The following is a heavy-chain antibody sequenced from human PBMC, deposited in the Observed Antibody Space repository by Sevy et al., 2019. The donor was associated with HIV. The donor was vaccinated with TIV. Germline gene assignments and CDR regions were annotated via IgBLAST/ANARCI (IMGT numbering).Heavy chain of an antibody. D-gene: IGHD2-15*01. CDR1: GFNFSDHY. CDR2: FRNRPNSYTT. J-gene: IGHJ6*03. V-gene: IGHV3-72*01. Sequence: GALRLSCAASGFNFSDHYVDWVRPAPGEGLEGGGRFRNRPNSYTTEYAASVKGRLTISRDDSRNSVYLQMNSLKTQDSAVYYCVRGPNCGVGGCQQISPYCLDVWGKGATVTV. CDR3: VRGPNCGVGGCQQISPYCLDV.